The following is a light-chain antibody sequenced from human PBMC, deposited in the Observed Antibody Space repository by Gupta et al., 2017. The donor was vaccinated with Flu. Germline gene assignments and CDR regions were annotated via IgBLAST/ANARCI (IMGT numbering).Light chain of an antibody. Sequence: EVVLTQSPDILSLSPGERATLSCMASQNVDGYLAWYQQKPGQTPSLLIYYAYNRAPGVPARFSGRGSGTDYTLTITSLESEDFGVYYCQQRNNWLWTFGQGTKVEV. CDR3: QQRNNWLWT. J-gene: IGKJ1*01. V-gene: IGKV3-11*01. CDR2: YAY. CDR1: QNVDGY.